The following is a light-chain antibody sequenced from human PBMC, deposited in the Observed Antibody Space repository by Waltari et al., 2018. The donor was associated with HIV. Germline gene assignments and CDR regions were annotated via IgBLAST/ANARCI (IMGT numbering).Light chain of an antibody. CDR2: DAS. V-gene: IGKV3-11*01. CDR3: QQGNSWPSIT. J-gene: IGKJ5*01. CDR1: QSVSTY. Sequence: EIVLTQSPATLSLSPGERATLSCRASQSVSTYLAWYQQKPGQAPRLLIDDASNRATGIPARFSGSGSETDFTLLISSLEPEDFAVYYCQQGNSWPSITFGQGTRLDIK.